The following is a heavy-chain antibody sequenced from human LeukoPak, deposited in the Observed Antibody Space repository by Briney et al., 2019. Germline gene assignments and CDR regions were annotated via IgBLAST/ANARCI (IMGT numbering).Heavy chain of an antibody. V-gene: IGHV1-18*01. CDR3: ARLRYFDWFPDY. CDR2: ISAYNGNT. CDR1: GYTFTNYD. Sequence: ASVKVSCKASGYTFTNYDINWVRQATGQGLEWMGWISAYNGNTNYAQKFQGRVTITADKSTSTAYMELSSLRSEDTAVYYCARLRYFDWFPDYWGQGALVTVSS. D-gene: IGHD3-9*01. J-gene: IGHJ4*02.